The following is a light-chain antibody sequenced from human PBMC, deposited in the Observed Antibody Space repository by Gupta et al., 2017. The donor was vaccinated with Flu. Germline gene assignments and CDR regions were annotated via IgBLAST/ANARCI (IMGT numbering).Light chain of an antibody. Sequence: KTARLTCGGRNIGSKIVHWFQQKPGQAPVLVLHDHSHRPSGIPERFSGSTSGIMATLTISRVESGDEADYYCVAWDSSSSQPWVFGGGTTLTVL. CDR1: NIGSKI. J-gene: IGLJ3*02. CDR3: VAWDSSSSQPWV. CDR2: DHS. V-gene: IGLV3-21*01.